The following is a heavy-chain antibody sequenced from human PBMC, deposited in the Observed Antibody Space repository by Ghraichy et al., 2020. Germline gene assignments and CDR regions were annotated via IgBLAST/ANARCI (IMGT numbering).Heavy chain of an antibody. V-gene: IGHV4-59*01. J-gene: IGHJ4*02. CDR3: ARDDSSGYYLDY. CDR1: GGSISSYY. CDR2: IYYSGST. D-gene: IGHD3-22*01. Sequence: ETLSLTCTVSGGSISSYYWSWIRQPPGKGLEWIGYIYYSGSTNYNPSLKSRVTISVDTSKNQFSLKLSSVTAADTAVYYCARDDSSGYYLDYWGQGTLVTVSS.